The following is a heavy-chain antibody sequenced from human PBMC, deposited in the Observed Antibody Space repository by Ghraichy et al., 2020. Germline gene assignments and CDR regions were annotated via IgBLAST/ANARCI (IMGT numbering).Heavy chain of an antibody. V-gene: IGHV3-48*02. J-gene: IGHJ3*02. D-gene: IGHD4-11*01. CDR3: ARDDYSHHHAFDI. CDR2: IRSSSSPI. Sequence: GGSLRLSCAASGFTFSSYSMNWVRQAPGKGLEWVSYIRSSSSPIYYADSVKGRFTISRDNAKNSLYLQMNSLRDEDTAVYYCARDDYSHHHAFDIWGQGTMVTVSS. CDR1: GFTFSSYS.